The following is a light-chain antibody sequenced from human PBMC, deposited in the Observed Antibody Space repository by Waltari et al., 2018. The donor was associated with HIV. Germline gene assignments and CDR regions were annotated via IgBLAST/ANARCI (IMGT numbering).Light chain of an antibody. Sequence: SYELTQPPSVSVSPGQTASISCSGDELRDKFVCWYQQKPGQSPVLVIYQDTKRPSGIPERFSGSNSGNTATLTISGTQAMDEADYYCHAWDSSTGVFGGGTKLTVL. CDR1: ELRDKF. CDR2: QDT. CDR3: HAWDSSTGV. J-gene: IGLJ2*01. V-gene: IGLV3-1*01.